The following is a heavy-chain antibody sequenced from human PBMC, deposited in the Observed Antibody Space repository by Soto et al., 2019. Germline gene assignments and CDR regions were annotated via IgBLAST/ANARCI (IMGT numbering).Heavy chain of an antibody. D-gene: IGHD2-2*01. CDR1: GFTFSSYA. V-gene: IGHV3-30-3*01. J-gene: IGHJ6*02. CDR2: ISYDGSNK. Sequence: GGSLRLSCAASGFTFSSYAMHWVRQAPGKGLEWVAVISYDGSNKYYADSVKGRFTISRDNSKNTLYLQMNSLRAEDTAVYYCARDRCSSTSCPPPPYYYYGMDVWGQGTTVTVSS. CDR3: ARDRCSSTSCPPPPYYYYGMDV.